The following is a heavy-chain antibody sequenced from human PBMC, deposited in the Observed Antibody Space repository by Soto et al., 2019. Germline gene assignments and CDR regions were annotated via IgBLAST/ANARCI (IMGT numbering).Heavy chain of an antibody. CDR2: ISPDGGRT. V-gene: IGHV1-46*01. CDR1: GYTFTTYY. CDR3: ATRDPGHY. J-gene: IGHJ4*02. Sequence: QVQLVQSGAEVKKPGASVKVSCKASGYTFTTYYMHWVRQAPGQGLEWMGIISPDGGRTSYAQKFQGRVTMTKDTSTKTVDMELSSLRYEDTAVYYCATRDPGHYWGQGTLVTVSS.